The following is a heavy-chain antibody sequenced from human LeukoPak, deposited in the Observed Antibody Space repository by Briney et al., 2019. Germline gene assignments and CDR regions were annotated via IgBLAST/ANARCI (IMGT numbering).Heavy chain of an antibody. V-gene: IGHV1-2*02. J-gene: IGHJ5*02. Sequence: ASVKVSCKASGYTFTGYYMHWVRQAPGQGLEWMGWINPNSGGTNYARKFQGRVTMTRDTSISTAYMELSRLRSDDTAVYYCAVLGELSLGVNWFDPWGQGTLVTVSS. CDR2: INPNSGGT. CDR3: AVLGELSLGVNWFDP. D-gene: IGHD3-16*02. CDR1: GYTFTGYY.